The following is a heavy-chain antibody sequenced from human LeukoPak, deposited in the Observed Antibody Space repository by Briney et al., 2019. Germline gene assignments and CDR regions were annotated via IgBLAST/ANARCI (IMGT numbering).Heavy chain of an antibody. CDR2: IYYSGST. J-gene: IGHJ3*02. D-gene: IGHD3-22*01. V-gene: IGHV4-31*03. CDR3: ARDPDYYDSSGDAFDI. CDR1: GGSISSGGYY. Sequence: SETLSLTCTVSGGSISSGGYYWSWIRQHPGKGLEWIVYIYYSGSTYYNPSLKSRVTISVDTSKNQFSLKLSSVTAADTAVYYCARDPDYYDSSGDAFDIWGQGTMVTVSS.